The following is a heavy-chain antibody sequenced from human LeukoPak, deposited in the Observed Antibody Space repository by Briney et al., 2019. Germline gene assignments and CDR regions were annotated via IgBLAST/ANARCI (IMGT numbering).Heavy chain of an antibody. Sequence: SETLSLTCTVSGGSISDYYWSWIRQPPGKGLEWIGYSHYSGNTNYNPSLKSRVTISVDTSKNQFSLKLSSVTAADTAVYYCARAGYCTNGVCYYFDYWGQGTLVTVSS. CDR1: GGSISDYY. CDR2: SHYSGNT. D-gene: IGHD2-8*01. CDR3: ARAGYCTNGVCYYFDY. J-gene: IGHJ4*02. V-gene: IGHV4-59*08.